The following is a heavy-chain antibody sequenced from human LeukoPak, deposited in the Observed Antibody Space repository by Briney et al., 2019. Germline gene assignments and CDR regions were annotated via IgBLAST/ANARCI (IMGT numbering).Heavy chain of an antibody. V-gene: IGHV1-69*04. J-gene: IGHJ6*02. CDR1: GGTFSSYA. CDR3: ARDLYSSGWYYYYYGMDV. CDR2: IIPIFGIA. Sequence: SVKVSCKPSGGTFSSYAISWVRQAPRQGVECMGRIIPIFGIANYAQKFQGRVTITADKSTSTAFMELSSLRSEDTAVYYCARDLYSSGWYYYYYGMDVWGQGTTVTVSS. D-gene: IGHD6-19*01.